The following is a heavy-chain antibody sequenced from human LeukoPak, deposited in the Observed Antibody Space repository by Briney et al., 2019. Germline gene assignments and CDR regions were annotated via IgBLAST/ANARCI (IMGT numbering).Heavy chain of an antibody. CDR2: IYTSGST. V-gene: IGHV4-4*07. Sequence: PSETLSLTCTVSGGSLSTYYWSWIRQLAGKGLEWIGRIYTSGSTNYNPSLKSRVTMSVDTSKNQFSLKLKSVAAADTAMYYCARVSGSSSLWGQGTLVTVSS. CDR3: ARVSGSSSL. D-gene: IGHD3-10*01. CDR1: GGSLSTYY. J-gene: IGHJ4*02.